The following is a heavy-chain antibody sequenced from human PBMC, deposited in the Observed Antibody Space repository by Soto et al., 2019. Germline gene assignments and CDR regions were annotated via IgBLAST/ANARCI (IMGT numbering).Heavy chain of an antibody. D-gene: IGHD6-19*01. Sequence: QVQLVQSGVEVKKPGASVKVSCKASGYSFTNYGITWVRQAPGQGFEWMGGISAYNGNTNYAQKFQGRVTLTTDASTSTADFESMSPRSDDTAVYYCARDRGVAPPVAGNTHYYYDMDVWGKGTTVTVSS. V-gene: IGHV1-18*01. J-gene: IGHJ6*03. CDR1: GYSFTNYG. CDR3: ARDRGVAPPVAGNTHYYYDMDV. CDR2: ISAYNGNT.